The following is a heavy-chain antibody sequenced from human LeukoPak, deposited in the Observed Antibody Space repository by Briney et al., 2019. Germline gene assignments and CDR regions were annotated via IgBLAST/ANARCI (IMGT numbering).Heavy chain of an antibody. V-gene: IGHV1-18*01. CDR1: GYTFSSYG. D-gene: IGHD2-21*02. Sequence: GASVKVSCKASGYTFSSYGINWVRQAPGQGLEWMGWISVINNANTRYAQNFQGRLTMTTDTSTTTAYMGLRSLRSDDTAVYYCSREFPFCGADCFSGVFDIWGQGTMVTVS. J-gene: IGHJ3*02. CDR2: ISVINNANT. CDR3: SREFPFCGADCFSGVFDI.